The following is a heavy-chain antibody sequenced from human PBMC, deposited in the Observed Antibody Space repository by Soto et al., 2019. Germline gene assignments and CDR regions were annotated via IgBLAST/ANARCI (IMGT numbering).Heavy chain of an antibody. J-gene: IGHJ4*02. CDR1: VGSIRISTYQ. D-gene: IGHD1-1*01. CDR2: AYYSEIT. Sequence: PAETLSLTCTVSVGSIRISTYQWGWIRQPPGRGLEWIGSAYYSEITYYNPSLKSRVAVSVDTSKNQFSLKVTSVTAADTAVYYCARNRNWKVDYWAQGTLVTVSS. V-gene: IGHV4-39*01. CDR3: ARNRNWKVDY.